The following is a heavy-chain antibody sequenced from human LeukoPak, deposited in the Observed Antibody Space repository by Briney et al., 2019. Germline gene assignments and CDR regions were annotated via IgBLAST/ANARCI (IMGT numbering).Heavy chain of an antibody. CDR2: ISYDGSNK. Sequence: GRSLRLSCAASGFTFSSYGMHWVRQAPGKGLEWVAVISYDGSNKYYADSVKGRFTISRDNSKNTLYLQMNSLRAEDTAVYYCAKALPGYDYVWGIEEYYFDYWGQGTLVTVSS. J-gene: IGHJ4*02. V-gene: IGHV3-30*18. CDR1: GFTFSSYG. D-gene: IGHD3-16*01. CDR3: AKALPGYDYVWGIEEYYFDY.